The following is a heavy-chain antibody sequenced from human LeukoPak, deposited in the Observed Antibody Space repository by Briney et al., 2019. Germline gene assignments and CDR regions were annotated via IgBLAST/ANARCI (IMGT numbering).Heavy chain of an antibody. J-gene: IGHJ6*03. CDR2: ISWKSGSI. D-gene: IGHD5-18*01. CDR3: AKGSVEYSYGYYMDV. V-gene: IGHV3-9*03. Sequence: GGSLRLSCAASGFTFHDYAMHWVRQAPGKGLEWVSGISWKSGSIGYADSVKGRFTISRDNAKNSLYLQMNSLTSEDMALYYCAKGSVEYSYGYYMDVWGKGTTVTVSS. CDR1: GFTFHDYA.